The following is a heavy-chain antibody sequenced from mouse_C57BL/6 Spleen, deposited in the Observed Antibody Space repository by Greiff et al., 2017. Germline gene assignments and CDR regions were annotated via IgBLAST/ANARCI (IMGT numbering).Heavy chain of an antibody. V-gene: IGHV1-64*01. J-gene: IGHJ3*01. D-gene: IGHD1-1*01. CDR3: ARAYYGRSPWFAY. CDR1: GYTFTSYW. CDR2: IHPNSGST. Sequence: VQLQQPGAELVKPGASVKLSCKASGYTFTSYWMHWVKQRPGQGLEWIGMIHPNSGSTNYNEKFKSKATLTVDKSSSTAYMRLSSLTSEDAAVYYCARAYYGRSPWFAYWGQGTLVTVSA.